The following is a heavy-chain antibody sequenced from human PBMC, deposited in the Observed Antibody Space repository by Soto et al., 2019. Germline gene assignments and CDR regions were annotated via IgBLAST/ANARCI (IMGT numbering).Heavy chain of an antibody. D-gene: IGHD3-3*01. Sequence: GGSLRLSCAASGFTFSNAWMNWVRQAPSKGLEWVGRIKSKTDGGTTDYAAPVKGRFTISRDDSKNTLYLQMNSLKTEDTAVYYCTTDYQPQWLLFHYGMDVWGQGTTVTVSS. CDR2: IKSKTDGGTT. J-gene: IGHJ6*02. CDR1: GFTFSNAW. V-gene: IGHV3-15*07. CDR3: TTDYQPQWLLFHYGMDV.